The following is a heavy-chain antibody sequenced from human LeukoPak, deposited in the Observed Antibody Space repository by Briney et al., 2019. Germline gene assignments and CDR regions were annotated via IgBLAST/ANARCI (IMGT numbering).Heavy chain of an antibody. D-gene: IGHD1-1*01. CDR2: IYPGDSDT. CDR1: GYRFSNYR. J-gene: IGHJ4*02. CDR3: ARLLRSQLLPLLLY. Sequence: GESLKISCQGSGYRFSNYRIVWMRQMPGKGLEWMGIIYPGDSDTRYSPSFQGQVTISADRSVNTAYLQWSSLKASDTAMYYCARLLRSQLLPLLLYWGQGTLVTVSS. V-gene: IGHV5-51*01.